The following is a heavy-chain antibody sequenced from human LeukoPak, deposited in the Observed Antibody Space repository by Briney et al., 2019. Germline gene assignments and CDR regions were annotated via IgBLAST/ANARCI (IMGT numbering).Heavy chain of an antibody. CDR3: ARVGVVPAAIPDGFDI. CDR2: IYSGGST. J-gene: IGHJ3*02. CDR1: GFTVSSNY. V-gene: IGHV3-53*01. D-gene: IGHD2-2*01. Sequence: GGSLRLSCAASGFTVSSNYMSWVRQAPGKGLEWVSVIYSGGSTYYADSVKGRFTISRDNSKNTPYLQMNSPTAEDTAVYYCARVGVVPAAIPDGFDIWGQGTMVTVSS.